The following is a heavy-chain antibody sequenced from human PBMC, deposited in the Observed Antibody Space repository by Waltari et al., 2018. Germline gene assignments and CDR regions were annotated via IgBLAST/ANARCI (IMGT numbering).Heavy chain of an antibody. CDR1: GGSFSGYY. Sequence: QVQLQQWGAGLLKPSETLSLTCAVYGGSFSGYYWSWIRQPPGKGLEWIGEINHSGSTNYNPSLKSRVTISVDTSKNQFSLKLSSVTAADTAVYYCASLTGTTRTRGGYWGQGTLVTVSS. V-gene: IGHV4-34*01. CDR3: ASLTGTTRTRGGY. CDR2: INHSGST. D-gene: IGHD1-20*01. J-gene: IGHJ4*02.